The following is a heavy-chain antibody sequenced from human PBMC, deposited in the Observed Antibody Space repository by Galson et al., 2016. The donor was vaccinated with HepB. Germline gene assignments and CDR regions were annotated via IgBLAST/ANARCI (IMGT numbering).Heavy chain of an antibody. CDR3: ARGYGSYHDY. CDR2: IYSGGST. V-gene: IGHV3-66*01. J-gene: IGHJ4*02. D-gene: IGHD1-26*01. CDR1: GFTVSSNY. Sequence: SLRLSCAASGFTVSSNYMSWVRQAPGKGLEWVSVIYSGGSTYYADSVKGSFIISRDNSKNTVYLQVNSLRAEDTAVYYCARGYGSYHDYWGQGIQVTVSS.